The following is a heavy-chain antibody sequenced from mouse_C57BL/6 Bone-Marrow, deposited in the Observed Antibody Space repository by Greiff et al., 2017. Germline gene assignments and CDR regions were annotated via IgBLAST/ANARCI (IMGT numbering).Heavy chain of an antibody. V-gene: IGHV1-69*01. CDR2: IDPSDSYT. CDR3: ARSRQLRLRGFAY. J-gene: IGHJ3*01. Sequence: QVQLKQPGAELVMPGASVKLSCKASGYTFTSYWMHWVKQRPGQGLEWIGEIDPSDSYTNYNQKFKGKSTLTVDKSSSTAYMQLSSLTSEDSAVYYCARSRQLRLRGFAYWGQGTLVTVSA. D-gene: IGHD3-2*02. CDR1: GYTFTSYW.